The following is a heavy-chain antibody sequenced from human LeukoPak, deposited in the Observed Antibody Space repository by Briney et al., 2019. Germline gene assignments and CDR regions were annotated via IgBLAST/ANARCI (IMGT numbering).Heavy chain of an antibody. V-gene: IGHV1-18*01. D-gene: IGHD5-18*01. CDR3: ARVGWIQLWLNGDAFDI. J-gene: IGHJ3*02. Sequence: GASVKLSCKASGYTFTSYGISWVRQAPGQGLEWMGCISAYNGNTNYAQKLQGRVTMTTDTSTSTAYMELRSLRSDDTAVYYCARVGWIQLWLNGDAFDIWGQGTMVTVSS. CDR1: GYTFTSYG. CDR2: ISAYNGNT.